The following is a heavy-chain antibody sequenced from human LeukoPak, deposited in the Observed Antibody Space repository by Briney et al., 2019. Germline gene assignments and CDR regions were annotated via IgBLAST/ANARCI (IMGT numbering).Heavy chain of an antibody. D-gene: IGHD7-27*01. Sequence: SQTLSLTCVISGDSVSSNSATWNWIRQSPSRGLEWLGRTYYRSKWYNDYAVSVKSRITINPDTSKNQFSLQLNSVTPEDTAVYYCAREDWEVSGAPYFDYWGQGTLVTVSS. CDR1: GDSVSSNSAT. CDR3: AREDWEVSGAPYFDY. V-gene: IGHV6-1*01. J-gene: IGHJ4*02. CDR2: TYYRSKWYN.